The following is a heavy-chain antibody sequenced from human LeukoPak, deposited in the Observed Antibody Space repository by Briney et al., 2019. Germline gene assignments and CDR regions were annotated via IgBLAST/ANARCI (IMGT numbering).Heavy chain of an antibody. CDR3: ARGGVCRGDCYLVGVLDY. Sequence: ASVKVSCKASGYTFSTYVMSWMRQAPGQRLEWMGWINAGNGDTKYSQKFQGRLTITRDTSASTAYMELSSLRSEDTAVYYCARGGVCRGDCYLVGVLDYSGQGTLVSASS. CDR1: GYTFSTYV. D-gene: IGHD2-21*02. J-gene: IGHJ4*02. V-gene: IGHV1-3*01. CDR2: INAGNGDT.